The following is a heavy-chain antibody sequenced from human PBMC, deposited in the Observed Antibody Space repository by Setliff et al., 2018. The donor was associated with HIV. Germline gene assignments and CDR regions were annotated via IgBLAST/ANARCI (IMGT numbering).Heavy chain of an antibody. CDR2: IYYSGST. J-gene: IGHJ5*02. Sequence: SETLSLTCTVSGGSISSSSYYWGWIRQPPGKGLEWIGNIYYSGSTYYNPSLKSRVTMSIDTSKNQFSLNVSSVTAADTAVYYCARRVGIFCTVIQGRFTISGDDSKNTLYLQMNSLKTEDTAVYYCTAALQQQVVRWFDPWGQGTLVTVSS. CDR1: GGSISSSSYY. V-gene: IGHV4-39*07. CDR3: ARRVGIFCTVIQGRFTISGDDSKNTLYLQMNSLKTEDTAVYYCTAALQQQVVRWFDP. D-gene: IGHD3-10*01.